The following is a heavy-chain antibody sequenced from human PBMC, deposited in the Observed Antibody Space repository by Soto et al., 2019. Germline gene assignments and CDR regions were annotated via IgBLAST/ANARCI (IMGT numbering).Heavy chain of an antibody. CDR2: INHSGTT. J-gene: IGHJ4*02. Sequence: SETLSLTCAVSGGSIISIYHWAWIRQAPGKGLEWIASINHSGTTYYNPSVKSRVTISVDTSKNQFSLKLSSVTAADTAVYYCARVFGIAADYFDYWGQGTLVTVSS. V-gene: IGHV4-38-2*01. CDR3: ARVFGIAADYFDY. D-gene: IGHD6-13*01. CDR1: GGSIISIYH.